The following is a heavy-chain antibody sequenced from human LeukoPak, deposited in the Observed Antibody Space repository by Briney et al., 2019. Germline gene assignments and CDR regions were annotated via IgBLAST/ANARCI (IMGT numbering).Heavy chain of an antibody. CDR3: ATGRGPQLVD. J-gene: IGHJ4*02. Sequence: HPSETLSLTCAVYGGSFSTYYWSWISQPPGKGLEWVGEINHSGSTNYNPSLKSRVTISVDTSKNQFSLRLSSVTAADTAVYYCATGRGPQLVDWGQGTLVTVSS. V-gene: IGHV4-34*01. CDR1: GGSFSTYY. CDR2: INHSGST. D-gene: IGHD6-13*01.